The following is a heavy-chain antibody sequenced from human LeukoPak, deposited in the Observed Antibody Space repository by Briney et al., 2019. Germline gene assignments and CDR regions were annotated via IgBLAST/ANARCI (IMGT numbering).Heavy chain of an antibody. D-gene: IGHD3-16*01. J-gene: IGHJ4*02. CDR3: ARRAFFGGVFDY. CDR2: IYYSGST. CDR1: GGSISSSSYY. V-gene: IGHV4-39*01. Sequence: SETLSLTCTVSGGSISSSSYYWGWIRQPPGKGLEWIGSIYYSGSTYYNPSLESRVTISVDTSKNQFSLKLSSVTAADTAVYYCARRAFFGGVFDYWGQGTLVTVSS.